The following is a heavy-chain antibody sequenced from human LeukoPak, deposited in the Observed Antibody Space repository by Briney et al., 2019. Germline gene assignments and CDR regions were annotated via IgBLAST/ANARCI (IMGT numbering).Heavy chain of an antibody. CDR3: ASDHVSSGWYKGAFDI. CDR1: GGSISSYY. D-gene: IGHD6-19*01. V-gene: IGHV4-59*01. CDR2: IYYSGST. J-gene: IGHJ3*02. Sequence: PSETLSLTCTVSGGSISSYYWSWIRQPPGKGLEWIGYIYYSGSTNYNPSLKCRVTISVDTSKNQFSLKLSSVTAADTAVYYCASDHVSSGWYKGAFDIWGQGTMVTVSS.